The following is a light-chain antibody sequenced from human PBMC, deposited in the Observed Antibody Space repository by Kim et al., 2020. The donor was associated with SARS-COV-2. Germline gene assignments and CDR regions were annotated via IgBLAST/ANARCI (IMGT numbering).Light chain of an antibody. CDR3: QAWGSNTAGVV. CDR1: KLGDTY. V-gene: IGLV3-1*01. Sequence: PGQTASITCSGEKLGDTYVCLYQQKPGQATVLVIYQDSKRPSGIPERFACSNSENTATLTIGGAEAMDEADYYCQAWGSNTAGVVFGGGTQLTFL. CDR2: QDS. J-gene: IGLJ2*01.